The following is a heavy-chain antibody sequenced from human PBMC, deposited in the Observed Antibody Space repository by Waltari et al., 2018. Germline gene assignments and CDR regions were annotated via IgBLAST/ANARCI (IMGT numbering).Heavy chain of an antibody. CDR1: GFTFSSYG. D-gene: IGHD5-18*01. J-gene: IGHJ4*02. Sequence: QVQLVESGGGVVQPGRSLRLSCAASGFTFSSYGMHWVRQAPGKGLEWVAVIWYDGSNKYYADSVKGRFTISRDNSKNTLYLQMNSLRAEDTAVYYCAREQNDGYSYGYGDYWGQGTLVTVSS. V-gene: IGHV3-33*01. CDR2: IWYDGSNK. CDR3: AREQNDGYSYGYGDY.